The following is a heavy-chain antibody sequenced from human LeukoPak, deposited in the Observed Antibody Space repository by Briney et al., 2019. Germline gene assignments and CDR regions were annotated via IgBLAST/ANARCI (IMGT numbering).Heavy chain of an antibody. CDR3: ARAYLTYYDFWSGYYTRSFVGGYFDY. CDR2: ISYDGSNK. V-gene: IGHV3-30-3*01. D-gene: IGHD3-3*01. Sequence: PGGSLRLSCAASGFTFSSYAMHWVRQAPGKGLEWVAVISYDGSNKYYADSVKGRFTISRDNSKNTLYLQMNSLRAEDTAVYYCARAYLTYYDFWSGYYTRSFVGGYFDYWGQGTLVTVSS. CDR1: GFTFSSYA. J-gene: IGHJ4*02.